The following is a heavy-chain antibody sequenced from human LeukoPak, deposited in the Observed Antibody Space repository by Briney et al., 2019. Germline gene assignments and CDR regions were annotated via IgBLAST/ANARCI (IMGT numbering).Heavy chain of an antibody. Sequence: SQTLSLTCAISGDSVSSNSAAWNWLRQSPSRGLEWLGRTYYRSKWYNDYAVSVKSRITINPDTSKNQFSLQLNSVTPEDTAVYYCARDGYSGYDFANYFDYWGQGTLVTVSS. V-gene: IGHV6-1*01. J-gene: IGHJ4*02. D-gene: IGHD5-12*01. CDR3: ARDGYSGYDFANYFDY. CDR1: GDSVSSNSAA. CDR2: TYYRSKWYN.